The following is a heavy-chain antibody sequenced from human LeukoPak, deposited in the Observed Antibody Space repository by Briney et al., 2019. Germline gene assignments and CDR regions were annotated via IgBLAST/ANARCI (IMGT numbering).Heavy chain of an antibody. CDR1: GFTFSSYW. CDR3: ARIADFWSGYYAY. J-gene: IGHJ4*02. D-gene: IGHD3-3*01. Sequence: GGSLRLSCAAAGFTFSSYWMSWVRQAPGKGLEWVANIKQDGSEKYYVESVKGRFTISRDNAKNSLYLQMNSLRAEDTAVYYCARIADFWSGYYAYWGQGTLVTVSS. V-gene: IGHV3-7*01. CDR2: IKQDGSEK.